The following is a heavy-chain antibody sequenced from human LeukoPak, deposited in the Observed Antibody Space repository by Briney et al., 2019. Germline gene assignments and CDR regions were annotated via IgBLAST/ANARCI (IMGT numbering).Heavy chain of an antibody. Sequence: ASVNLSCKASRYTFTGYYMHWVPQAPGQRLEWMGWINPNSGGTNYAQKFQGRVTMTREMSISTDYMELSRLRSDDTAVYYCETFGASVVWGQGTLVTVSS. CDR2: INPNSGGT. V-gene: IGHV1-2*02. D-gene: IGHD4/OR15-4a*01. J-gene: IGHJ4*02. CDR3: ETFGASVV. CDR1: RYTFTGYY.